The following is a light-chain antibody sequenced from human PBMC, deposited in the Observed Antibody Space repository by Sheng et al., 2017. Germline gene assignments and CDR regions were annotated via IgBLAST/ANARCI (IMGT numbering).Light chain of an antibody. CDR3: QQFGYFPPT. J-gene: IGKJ5*01. Sequence: DIQMTQSPSSLSASVGDRVTITCQASRDVSKDLNWYQQKPGKAPKLLIYDASNLETGVPSRFSGSGSGKDFTFTISSLQPVDFATYYCQQFGYFPPTFGQGHDLRLN. CDR1: RDVSKD. CDR2: DAS. V-gene: IGKV1-33*01.